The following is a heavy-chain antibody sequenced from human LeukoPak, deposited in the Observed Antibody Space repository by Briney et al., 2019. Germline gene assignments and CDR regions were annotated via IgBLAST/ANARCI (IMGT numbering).Heavy chain of an antibody. CDR2: IIPIFGTA. Sequence: SVKVSCKASGGTFSSYAISWVRQAPGQGLEWMGGIIPIFGTANYAQKFQGRVTITTDESTSTAYMELSSLRSEDTAVYYCARSRFIVVVVARGASAFDIWGQGTMVTVSS. CDR3: ARSRFIVVVVARGASAFDI. V-gene: IGHV1-69*05. J-gene: IGHJ3*02. CDR1: GGTFSSYA. D-gene: IGHD2-15*01.